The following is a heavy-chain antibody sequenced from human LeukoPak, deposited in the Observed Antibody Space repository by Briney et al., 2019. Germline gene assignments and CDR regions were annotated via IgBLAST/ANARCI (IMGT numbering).Heavy chain of an antibody. Sequence: GGSLRHSCAASGFTFSNWAITWVRQAPGMGLEWVASISGDGGATYYADSVKGRFTVSRDNSKNTLYLELNSLRVEDTAVYYCAKWAGSGEQTKRYFGPFDFWGQGTLVTVSS. J-gene: IGHJ4*02. CDR2: ISGDGGAT. CDR3: AKWAGSGEQTKRYFGPFDF. D-gene: IGHD1/OR15-1a*01. CDR1: GFTFSNWA. V-gene: IGHV3-23*01.